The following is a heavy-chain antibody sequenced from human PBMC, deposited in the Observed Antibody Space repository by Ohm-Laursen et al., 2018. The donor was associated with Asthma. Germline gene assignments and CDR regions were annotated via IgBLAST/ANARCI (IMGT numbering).Heavy chain of an antibody. CDR3: ATLSWYASQY. CDR2: IKPDGSQT. V-gene: IGHV3-7*01. D-gene: IGHD2-2*01. CDR1: GFTFSGPW. Sequence: SLRLSCSASGFTFSGPWMIWVRQAPGEGLQWLAFIKPDGSQTYYADSLEGRFSISRDNSKNSLYLQMSSLRGEDTALYYCATLSWYASQYWGQGTLVTVSS. J-gene: IGHJ4*02.